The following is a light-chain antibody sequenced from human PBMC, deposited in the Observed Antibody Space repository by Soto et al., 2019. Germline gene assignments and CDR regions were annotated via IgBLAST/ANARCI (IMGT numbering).Light chain of an antibody. CDR1: QSVSSSY. J-gene: IGKJ5*01. Sequence: EIVLTQSPGTLALSPGERATLSCRASQSVSSSYLAWYQQQPGKPPRLLIYGESRRATGIPARFSGRGSGTDFTLTISSLEPEDFAVYYCQQRSNFGQGTRLEI. CDR3: QQRSN. CDR2: GES. V-gene: IGKV3D-20*02.